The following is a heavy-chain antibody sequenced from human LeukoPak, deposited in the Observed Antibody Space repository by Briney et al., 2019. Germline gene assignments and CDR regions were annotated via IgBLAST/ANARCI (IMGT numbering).Heavy chain of an antibody. V-gene: IGHV3-7*01. J-gene: IGHJ3*02. Sequence: GGSLRLSCAASGFTFSSYWMGWVRQAPGKGLEWVANIKQDGSEKYYVDSVKGRFTISRDNAKNSLYLQMNNLRAEDTAVYYCARDNYYYDSNANDAFDIWGQGTVVTVSS. D-gene: IGHD3-22*01. CDR3: ARDNYYYDSNANDAFDI. CDR2: IKQDGSEK. CDR1: GFTFSSYW.